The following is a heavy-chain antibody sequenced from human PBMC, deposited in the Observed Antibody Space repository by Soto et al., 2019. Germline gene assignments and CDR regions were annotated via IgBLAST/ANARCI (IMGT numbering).Heavy chain of an antibody. J-gene: IGHJ4*02. CDR3: ATTRGYSYGDFDY. V-gene: IGHV3-53*01. D-gene: IGHD5-18*01. CDR2: IYSGGST. Sequence: SGGSLRLSCAASGFTVSSNYMSWVRQAPGKGLEWVSVIYSGGSTYYADSVKGRFTISRDNSKNTLYLQMNSLRAEDTAVYYCATTRGYSYGDFDYWGQGTLVTVSS. CDR1: GFTVSSNY.